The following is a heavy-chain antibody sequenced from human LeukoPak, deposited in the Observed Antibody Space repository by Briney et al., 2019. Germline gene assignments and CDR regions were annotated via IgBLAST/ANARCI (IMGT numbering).Heavy chain of an antibody. CDR1: GFTFSRYD. D-gene: IGHD5-12*01. J-gene: IGHJ4*02. CDR2: ITSSGGST. CDR3: AKDTGLRYFDL. V-gene: IGHV3-23*01. Sequence: PGGSLRLSCAASGFTFSRYDMSWVRQVPGKGLERVSAITSSGGSTYYPDSVKGRFTISRENSKNTLYLQMNSLRAEDTAVYYCAKDTGLRYFDLWGQGTLVTVSS.